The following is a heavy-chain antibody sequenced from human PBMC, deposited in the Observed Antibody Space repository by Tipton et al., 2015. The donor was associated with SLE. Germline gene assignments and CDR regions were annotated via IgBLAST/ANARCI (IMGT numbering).Heavy chain of an antibody. CDR2: IYTSGST. J-gene: IGHJ6*03. Sequence: TLSLTCTVSGGSVSSGSYYWSWIRQPAGKGLEWIGYIYTSGSTNYNPSLKSRVTISVDTSKNQFSLQLNSVTPEDTAVYYCARDVTAAGSTGYYYYYMDVWGKGTTVTVSS. CDR1: GGSVSSGSYY. D-gene: IGHD6-13*01. CDR3: ARDVTAAGSTGYYYYYMDV. V-gene: IGHV4-61*09.